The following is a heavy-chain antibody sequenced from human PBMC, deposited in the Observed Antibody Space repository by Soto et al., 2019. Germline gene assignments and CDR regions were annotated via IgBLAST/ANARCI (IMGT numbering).Heavy chain of an antibody. V-gene: IGHV6-1*01. CDR1: GDSVSSNSAA. Sequence: SQTRSLTCAISGDSVSSNSAAWNWIRQSPSRGLEWLGRTYYRSKWYNDYAVSVKSRITINTDTSKNQFSLQLNSVTPEDTAVYYCARSGGTTLGYYYGMDVWGQGTTVPV. D-gene: IGHD1-7*01. J-gene: IGHJ6*02. CDR2: TYYRSKWYN. CDR3: ARSGGTTLGYYYGMDV.